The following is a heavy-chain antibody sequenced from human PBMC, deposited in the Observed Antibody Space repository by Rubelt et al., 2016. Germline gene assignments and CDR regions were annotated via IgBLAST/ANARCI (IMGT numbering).Heavy chain of an antibody. J-gene: IGHJ4*02. CDR3: ARDSGSRIFDY. D-gene: IGHD2/OR15-2a*01. V-gene: IGHV4-31*03. Sequence: QVQLQESGPGLVKPSQTLSLTCTVSGGSISSGGYYWSWIRPHPGKGLEWIGYIYYSGSTYYNPSRKSRVTISVDTSKNQFSLKLSSVTAADTAVYYCARDSGSRIFDYWGQGTLVTVSS. CDR1: GGSISSGGYY. CDR2: IYYSGST.